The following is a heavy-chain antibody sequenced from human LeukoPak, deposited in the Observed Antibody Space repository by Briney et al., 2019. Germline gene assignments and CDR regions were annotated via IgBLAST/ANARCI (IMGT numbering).Heavy chain of an antibody. CDR1: GYTFTSYG. CDR3: ARTADKYSSGWYYFDY. CDR2: ISAYNGNT. V-gene: IGHV1-18*01. D-gene: IGHD6-19*01. Sequence: ASVKVYCKASGYTFTSYGISWVRQAPGQGLGWMGWISAYNGNTNYAQKLQGRVTMTTDTSTSTAYMELRSLRSDDTAVYYCARTADKYSSGWYYFDYWGQGTLVTVSS. J-gene: IGHJ4*02.